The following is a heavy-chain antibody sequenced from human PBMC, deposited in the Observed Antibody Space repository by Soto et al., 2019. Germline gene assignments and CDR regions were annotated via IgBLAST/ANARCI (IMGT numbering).Heavy chain of an antibody. D-gene: IGHD1-26*01. CDR2: IKQDGSEK. J-gene: IGHJ4*02. CDR3: ARERWGSPIDY. CDR1: GFTFSSYW. Sequence: EVQLVESGGGLVQPGGSLRLSCAASGFTFSSYWMSWVRQAPGKGLEWVANIKQDGSEKYYVDSVKGRFTISRDNAKNSLYLQMNSLRAEDTAVSYCARERWGSPIDYWGQGTLVTVSS. V-gene: IGHV3-7*01.